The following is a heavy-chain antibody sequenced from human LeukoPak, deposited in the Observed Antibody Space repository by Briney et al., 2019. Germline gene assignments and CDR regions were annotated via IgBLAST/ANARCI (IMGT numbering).Heavy chain of an antibody. J-gene: IGHJ5*02. CDR2: INPNSGGT. D-gene: IGHD6-19*01. CDR3: AREGMRIAVAGTLCWFDP. V-gene: IGHV1-2*02. Sequence: ATVTVSCKASGYTFTGYYMHWVRQAPGQGLEWMGWINPNSGGTNYAQKFQGRVTMTRDTSISTAYMELSRLRSDDTAVYYCAREGMRIAVAGTLCWFDPWGQGTLVTVSS. CDR1: GYTFTGYY.